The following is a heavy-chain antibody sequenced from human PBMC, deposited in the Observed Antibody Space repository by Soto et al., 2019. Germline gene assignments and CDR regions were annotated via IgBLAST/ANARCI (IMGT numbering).Heavy chain of an antibody. CDR1: GGNIIDYY. D-gene: IGHD3-10*01. V-gene: IGHV4-59*12. CDR3: ARGLRGVIITSYYFVMDV. J-gene: IGHJ6*02. CDR2: IYYDGTI. Sequence: LTYTVSGGNIIDYYCARISKTTERGLEWIGFIYYDGTISSNPSLNSRVTMSIDMSKNQFSLRLTSVTAADTAVYYCARGLRGVIITSYYFVMDVWGQGTTVTVSS.